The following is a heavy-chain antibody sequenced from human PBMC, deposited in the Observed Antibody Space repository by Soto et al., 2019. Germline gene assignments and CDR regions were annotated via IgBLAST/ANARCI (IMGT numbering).Heavy chain of an antibody. CDR1: GYSIDRGYY. D-gene: IGHD3-22*01. V-gene: IGHV4-38-2*02. CDR2: ISHRGAT. Sequence: SETLSLTCSVSGYSIDRGYYWGWIRQAPERGLEWIGSISHRGATSYTPSLKSRAIISLDTSNNQFTLRLTSVTVADTATYYCVSYEYDSGGHDNEHWCQGTLVSVSS. CDR3: VSYEYDSGGHDNEH. J-gene: IGHJ4*02.